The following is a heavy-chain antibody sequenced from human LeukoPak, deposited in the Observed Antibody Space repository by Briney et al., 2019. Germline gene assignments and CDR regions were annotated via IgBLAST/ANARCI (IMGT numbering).Heavy chain of an antibody. CDR2: IYHSGST. Sequence: SHTLSLTCAVSGGPLSRGGYSWSSGRQPPGTGVGWVGCIYHSGSTYYNPSLKSRVTISVDRSTNQFCLKLSSVTAADTAVYYCARDQYGDNGEYWFDPWGQGTLVSVS. D-gene: IGHD4-17*01. CDR3: ARDQYGDNGEYWFDP. J-gene: IGHJ5*02. V-gene: IGHV4-30-2*01. CDR1: GGPLSRGGYS.